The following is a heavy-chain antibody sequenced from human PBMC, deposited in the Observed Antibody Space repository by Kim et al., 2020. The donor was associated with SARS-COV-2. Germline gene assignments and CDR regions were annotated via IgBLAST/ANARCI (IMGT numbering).Heavy chain of an antibody. V-gene: IGHV4-34*01. CDR3: ARPRYCSSTSCRLRTFDY. CDR1: GGSFSGYY. D-gene: IGHD2-2*01. CDR2: INHSGST. Sequence: SETLSLTCAVYGGSFSGYYWSWIRQPPAKGLEWIGEINHSGSTNSNPSLKSRVTISVDTSKNQFSLKLSSVTAADTAVYYCARPRYCSSTSCRLRTFDYWGQGTLVTVSS. J-gene: IGHJ4*02.